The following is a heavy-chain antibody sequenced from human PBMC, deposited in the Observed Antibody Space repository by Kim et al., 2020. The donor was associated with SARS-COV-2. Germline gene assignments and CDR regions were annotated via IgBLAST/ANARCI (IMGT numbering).Heavy chain of an antibody. CDR2: ISWNSGSI. D-gene: IGHD3-10*01. J-gene: IGHJ4*02. V-gene: IGHV3-9*01. CDR1: GFTFDDYA. Sequence: GGSLRLSCAASGFTFDDYAMHWVRQAPGKGLEWVSGISWNSGSIGYADSVKGRFTISRDNAKNSLYLQMNSLRAEDTALYYCAKDMGYGSGSYQYYFDYWGQGTLVTVSS. CDR3: AKDMGYGSGSYQYYFDY.